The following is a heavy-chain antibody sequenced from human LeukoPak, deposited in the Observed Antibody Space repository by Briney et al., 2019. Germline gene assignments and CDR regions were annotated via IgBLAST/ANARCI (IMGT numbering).Heavy chain of an antibody. CDR3: ARRHYGSGNIDS. J-gene: IGHJ4*02. Sequence: GGSLRLSCAASGFTFSSYGMHWVRQAPGKGLEWVAVISYDGSNKYYADSVKGRFTISRDNSKNTLYLQMNSLRAEDTAVYYCARRHYGSGNIDSWGQGTLVTVSS. V-gene: IGHV3-30*03. CDR1: GFTFSSYG. D-gene: IGHD3-10*01. CDR2: ISYDGSNK.